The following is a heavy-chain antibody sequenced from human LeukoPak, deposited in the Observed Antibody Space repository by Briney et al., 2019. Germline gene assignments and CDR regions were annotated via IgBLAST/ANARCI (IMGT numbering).Heavy chain of an antibody. CDR3: ARHLRVVVPAALDY. J-gene: IGHJ4*02. V-gene: IGHV4-30-2*01. CDR2: LYHSGTT. Sequence: SETLSLTCAVSGGSISSGGYSWSWVRQPPGKGLEWIGYLYHSGTTYYNPSLRSRVTISVDTSKNQFSLKLSSVTAADTAVYYCARHLRVVVPAALDYWGQGTLVTVSS. CDR1: GGSISSGGYS. D-gene: IGHD2-2*01.